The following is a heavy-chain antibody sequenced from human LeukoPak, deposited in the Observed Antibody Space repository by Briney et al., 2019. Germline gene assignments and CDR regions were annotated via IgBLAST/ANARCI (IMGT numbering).Heavy chain of an antibody. CDR1: GGSMRDYY. CDR3: VSYDVGSSWAQAFDI. D-gene: IGHD6-13*01. CDR2: VHQSGST. V-gene: IGHV4-59*01. Sequence: SETLSLTCTVSGGSMRDYYWKWIREPRGKGGEGSGYVHQSGSTNYNASLKRRVTITIDKYKKQFSLRLSSVTAADTAVYYCVSYDVGSSWAQAFDIWGQGTMVTVSS. J-gene: IGHJ3*02.